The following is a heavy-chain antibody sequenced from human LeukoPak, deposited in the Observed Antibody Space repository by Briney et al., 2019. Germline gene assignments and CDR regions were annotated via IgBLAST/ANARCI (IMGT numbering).Heavy chain of an antibody. Sequence: GASVTVSCKASGCTFTGYYMHWVRQAPGQGLEWMGWINPNSGGTNYAQKFQGWVTMTRDTSISTAYMELSRLRSDDTAVYYCARMSSGYSSDFDYWGQGTLVTVSS. D-gene: IGHD3-22*01. J-gene: IGHJ4*02. V-gene: IGHV1-2*04. CDR2: INPNSGGT. CDR3: ARMSSGYSSDFDY. CDR1: GCTFTGYY.